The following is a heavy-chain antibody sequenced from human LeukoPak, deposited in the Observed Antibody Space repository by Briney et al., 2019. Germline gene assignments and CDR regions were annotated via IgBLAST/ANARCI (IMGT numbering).Heavy chain of an antibody. CDR2: ISSGGGYT. CDR3: ASYCSSTCSPSGFDF. CDR1: GFAFSTYA. V-gene: IGHV3-23*01. J-gene: IGHJ4*02. Sequence: GGSLRLSCAASGFAFSTYAMSWVRQAPGKGLEWVSAISSGGGYTYHADSVKGRFTISRDDSKNTLYLQKSSLRAEDTAVYYCASYCSSTCSPSGFDFWGRGTLVTVSS. D-gene: IGHD2-2*01.